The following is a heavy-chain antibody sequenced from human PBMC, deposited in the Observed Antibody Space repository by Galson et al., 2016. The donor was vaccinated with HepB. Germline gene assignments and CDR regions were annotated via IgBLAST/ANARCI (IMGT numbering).Heavy chain of an antibody. CDR2: ISAYNGNT. V-gene: IGHV1-18*01. D-gene: IGHD3-22*01. J-gene: IGHJ4*02. Sequence: SVKVSCKASGYMFTNYGISWVRQAPGQGLEWMGWISAYNGNTNYAQKFQDRATMTTDTSTTVYMELRSLTSDDTAVYYCAREDSSGYFYQRYFDSWGQGTLVTVSS. CDR3: AREDSSGYFYQRYFDS. CDR1: GYMFTNYG.